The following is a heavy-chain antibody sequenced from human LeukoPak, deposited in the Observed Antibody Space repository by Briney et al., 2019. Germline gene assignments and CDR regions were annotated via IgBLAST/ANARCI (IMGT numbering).Heavy chain of an antibody. V-gene: IGHV5-51*01. D-gene: IGHD5-18*01. J-gene: IGHJ4*02. Sequence: GESLKISFKGSGYSFTRYWIGWVRQMPGKGLEWMGIIYPGDSDTRYSSSFQGQVTISADKSISTDYLQWTSLKASDTAVYYCASVSGGYSFGPYFDYWGQGTPVTVSS. CDR3: ASVSGGYSFGPYFDY. CDR1: GYSFTRYW. CDR2: IYPGDSDT.